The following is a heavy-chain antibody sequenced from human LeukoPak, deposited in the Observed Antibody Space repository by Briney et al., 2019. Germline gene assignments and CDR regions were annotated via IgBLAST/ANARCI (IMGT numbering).Heavy chain of an antibody. D-gene: IGHD3-10*01. CDR2: INPNSGGT. J-gene: IGHJ4*02. CDR1: GYTFTGYY. CDR3: ARDDRFGELWFNY. Sequence: ASVKVSCKASGYTFTGYYMHWVRQAPGQGLEWMGWINPNSGGTNYAQKFQGRVTMTRDTSISTAYMELSRLRSDDTAVYYCARDDRFGELWFNYWGQGTLVTVSS. V-gene: IGHV1-2*02.